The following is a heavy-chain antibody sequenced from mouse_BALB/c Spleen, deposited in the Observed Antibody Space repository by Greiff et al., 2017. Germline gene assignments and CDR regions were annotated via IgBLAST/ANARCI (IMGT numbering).Heavy chain of an antibody. CDR1: GFTFSSYA. D-gene: IGHD1-1*01. CDR3: ARVPYYYGSSYCFAY. J-gene: IGHJ3*01. CDR2: ISSGGST. V-gene: IGHV5-6-5*01. Sequence: EVMLVESGGGLVKPGGSLKLSCAASGFTFSSYAMSWVRQTPEKRLEWVASISSGGSTYYPDSVKGRFTISRDNARNILYLQMSSLRSEDTAMYYCARVPYYYGSSYCFAYWGQGTLVTVSA.